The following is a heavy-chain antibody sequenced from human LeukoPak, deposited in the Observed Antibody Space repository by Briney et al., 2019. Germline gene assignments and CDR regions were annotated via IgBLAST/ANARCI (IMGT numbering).Heavy chain of an antibody. J-gene: IGHJ5*02. D-gene: IGHD1-26*01. CDR3: ARYFPQKWELPGEWFAP. CDR1: GYTFTGYY. CDR2: INPNSGGT. Sequence: ASVKVSCKASGYTFTGYYMHWVRQAPEQGLEWMGWINPNSGGTNYAQKFQGRVTMTRDTSISTAYMELSRLRYDDTAVYYCARYFPQKWELPGEWFAPWGQGTLVTVSS. V-gene: IGHV1-2*02.